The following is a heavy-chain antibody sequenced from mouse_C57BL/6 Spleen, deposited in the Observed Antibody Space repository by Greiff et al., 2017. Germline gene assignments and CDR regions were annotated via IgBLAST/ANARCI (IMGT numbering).Heavy chain of an antibody. V-gene: IGHV1-76*01. Sequence: QVQLQQSGAELVRPGASVKLSCKASGYTFTDYYINWVKQRPGQGLEWIARIYPGSGNTYYNEKFKGKATLTAEKSSSTAYMQLSSLTSEDSAVYFCARSYGNYDYFDYWGQGTTLTVSS. CDR3: ARSYGNYDYFDY. J-gene: IGHJ2*01. CDR2: IYPGSGNT. CDR1: GYTFTDYY. D-gene: IGHD2-1*01.